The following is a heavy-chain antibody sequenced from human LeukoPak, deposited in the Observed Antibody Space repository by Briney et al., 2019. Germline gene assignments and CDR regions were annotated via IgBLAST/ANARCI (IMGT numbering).Heavy chain of an antibody. Sequence: GASVKVSCKTSGYTFTDYYIHWVRQAPGQGPEWMGRIDPKRGGTNYAQKYQVRVAMTRDTSISTVYMELSGLRSDDTAVYYCARVPGPYTTSRYDYWGQGTLVTVSS. J-gene: IGHJ4*02. D-gene: IGHD2-2*01. CDR3: ARVPGPYTTSRYDY. CDR2: IDPKRGGT. CDR1: GYTFTDYY. V-gene: IGHV1-2*02.